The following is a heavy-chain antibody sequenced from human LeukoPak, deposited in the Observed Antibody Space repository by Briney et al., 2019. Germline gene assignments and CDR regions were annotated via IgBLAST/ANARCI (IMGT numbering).Heavy chain of an antibody. CDR2: IYHSGST. D-gene: IGHD3-3*01. J-gene: IGHJ5*02. V-gene: IGHV4-38-2*02. Sequence: SETLSLTCTVSGYSISSGYYWGWIRQPPGKGLEWIGSIYHSGSTYYNPSLKSRVTISVDTSKNQFSLKLSSVTAADTAVYYCARGITDYDFWSGYYPNWFDPWGQGTLVTASS. CDR3: ARGITDYDFWSGYYPNWFDP. CDR1: GYSISSGYY.